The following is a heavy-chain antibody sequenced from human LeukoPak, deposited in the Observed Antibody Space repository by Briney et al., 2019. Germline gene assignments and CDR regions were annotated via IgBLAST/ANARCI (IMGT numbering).Heavy chain of an antibody. Sequence: SGTLSLTCAVYGGSFSGYYWSWIRQPPGKGLEWIGEINHSGSTNYNPSLKSRVTISVDTSKNQFSLKLSSVTAADTAVYYCARHVVGVVVPEYYFDYWGQGTLVTVSS. CDR3: ARHVVGVVVPEYYFDY. J-gene: IGHJ4*02. CDR1: GGSFSGYY. V-gene: IGHV4-34*01. D-gene: IGHD3-22*01. CDR2: INHSGST.